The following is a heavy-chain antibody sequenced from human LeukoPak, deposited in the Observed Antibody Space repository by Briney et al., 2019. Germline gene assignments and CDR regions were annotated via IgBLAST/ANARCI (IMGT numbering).Heavy chain of an antibody. D-gene: IGHD2-15*01. Sequence: GGSLRLSCAASGFTFSNAWMSWVRQAPGKGLEWVGRKSKTDGGTTDYAAPVKGRFTISRDDSKNTLHLQMNSLKTEDTAVYYCTTGGVVVVVAATLADYWGQGTLVTVSS. CDR1: GFTFSNAW. V-gene: IGHV3-15*01. CDR2: KSKTDGGTT. J-gene: IGHJ4*02. CDR3: TTGGVVVVVAATLADY.